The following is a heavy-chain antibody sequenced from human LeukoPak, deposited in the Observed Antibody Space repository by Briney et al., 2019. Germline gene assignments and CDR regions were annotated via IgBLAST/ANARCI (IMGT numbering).Heavy chain of an antibody. CDR2: ISYDGSNK. Sequence: GGSLRLSCAASGFTFSSYAMHWVRQAPGKGLEWVAVISYDGSNKYYADSVKGRFTISRDNSKSTLYLQMNSLRAEDTAVYYCAREHLGSSWYYYYFDYWGQGTLVTVPS. D-gene: IGHD6-13*01. CDR1: GFTFSSYA. CDR3: AREHLGSSWYYYYFDY. V-gene: IGHV3-30*04. J-gene: IGHJ4*02.